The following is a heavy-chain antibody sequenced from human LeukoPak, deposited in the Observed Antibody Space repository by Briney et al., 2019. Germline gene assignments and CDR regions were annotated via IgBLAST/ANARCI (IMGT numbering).Heavy chain of an antibody. J-gene: IGHJ6*03. Sequence: SETLSLTCAVSGYSISSGYYWGWIRQPPGKGLEWIGYIYYSGSTNYNPSLKSRVTISVDTSKNQFSLKLSSVTAADTAVYYCARPSMVRGVLYYMDVWGKGTTVTVSS. CDR3: ARPSMVRGVLYYMDV. V-gene: IGHV4-38-2*01. CDR1: GYSISSGYY. CDR2: IYYSGST. D-gene: IGHD3-10*01.